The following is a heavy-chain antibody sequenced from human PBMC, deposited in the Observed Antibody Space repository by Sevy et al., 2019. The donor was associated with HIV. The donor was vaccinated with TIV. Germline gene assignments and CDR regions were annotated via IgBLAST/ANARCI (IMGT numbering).Heavy chain of an antibody. CDR1: GFTFSANW. CDR3: AHETFGRFES. V-gene: IGHV3-7*01. J-gene: IGHJ4*02. CDR2: IKADGSDK. D-gene: IGHD3-16*01. Sequence: GESLKISCAASGFTFSANWMNWVRQAPGKGLEWVANIKADGSDKYYVDSVEGRLTISRDNAKNLLFLQMNSLRVENTAVYFCAHETFGRFESWGQGTLVTVSS.